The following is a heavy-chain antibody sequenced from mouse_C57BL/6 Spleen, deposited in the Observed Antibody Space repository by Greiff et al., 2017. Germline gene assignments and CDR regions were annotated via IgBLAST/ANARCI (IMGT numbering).Heavy chain of an antibody. CDR3: ARGATPFAY. CDR2: ISSGGSYT. CDR1: GFTFSSYG. D-gene: IGHD3-1*01. Sequence: EVKLVESGGDLVKPGGSLKLSCAASGFTFSSYGMSWVRQTPDKRLEWVATISSGGSYTYYPDSVKGRFTISRDNAKNTLYLQMSSLKSEDTAMYYGARGATPFAYGGQGTLVTVSA. J-gene: IGHJ3*01. V-gene: IGHV5-6*01.